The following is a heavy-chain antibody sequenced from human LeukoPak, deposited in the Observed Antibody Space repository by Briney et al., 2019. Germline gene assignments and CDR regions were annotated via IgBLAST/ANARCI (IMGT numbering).Heavy chain of an antibody. Sequence: SETLSLTCAVCGGSFSDYYWTWVRQSPGKGLEWIGEINHSGSTNYNPSLKRRVTISADTSKSQFSLKVTSVTAADTALYYCARVAHPSRNGYYLGYWGQGTLVTICS. J-gene: IGHJ4*02. V-gene: IGHV4-34*01. CDR2: INHSGST. D-gene: IGHD5-12*01. CDR3: ARVAHPSRNGYYLGY. CDR1: GGSFSDYY.